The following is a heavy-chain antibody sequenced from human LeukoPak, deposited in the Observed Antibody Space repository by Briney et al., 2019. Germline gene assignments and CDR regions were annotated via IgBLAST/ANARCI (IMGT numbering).Heavy chain of an antibody. Sequence: SETLSLTCTVSGGSIGSYYWSWIRQPPGKGLEWIGYIYYSGSTNYNPSLKSRVTISVDTSKNQISLRLTSVTATDTAMYYCARQTGSGLFTLPGGQGTLVTVSS. V-gene: IGHV4-59*08. CDR3: ARQTGSGLFTLP. J-gene: IGHJ4*02. CDR1: GGSIGSYY. CDR2: IYYSGST. D-gene: IGHD3/OR15-3a*01.